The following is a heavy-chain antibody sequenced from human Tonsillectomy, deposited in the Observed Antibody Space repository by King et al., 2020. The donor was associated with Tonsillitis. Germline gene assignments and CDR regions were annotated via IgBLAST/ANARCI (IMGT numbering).Heavy chain of an antibody. V-gene: IGHV1-18*04. J-gene: IGHJ6*02. CDR2: ISAYNGNT. D-gene: IGHD3-9*01. Sequence: VQLVESGAEVKKPGASVKVSCKASGYSFTSYGVSWVRQAPGQGLEWMGWISAYNGNTNYAQKVQGRVTMTTDTSTSTAYMELRSLRSDDTAVYYCARDPRHFDILTRGENFCYYAIDVWGQGTTVTVSS. CDR1: GYSFTSYG. CDR3: ARDPRHFDILTRGENFCYYAIDV.